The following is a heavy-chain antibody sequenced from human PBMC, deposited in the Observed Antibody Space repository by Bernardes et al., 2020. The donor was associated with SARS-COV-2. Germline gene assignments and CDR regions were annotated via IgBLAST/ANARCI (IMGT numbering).Heavy chain of an antibody. Sequence: ASVNVSCKASGYTFSSYGISWVRQAPAQGVDWMGWISVYYCYSISAQSFQGRVIITTDTPTDTVYLGLKNLRSDDTDVYYCVSEQSLVGLAYDGMEVWGQGTTVTVSS. CDR1: GYTFSSYG. D-gene: IGHD3-10*01. J-gene: IGHJ6*02. CDR3: VSEQSLVGLAYDGMEV. CDR2: ISVYYCYS. V-gene: IGHV1-18*04.